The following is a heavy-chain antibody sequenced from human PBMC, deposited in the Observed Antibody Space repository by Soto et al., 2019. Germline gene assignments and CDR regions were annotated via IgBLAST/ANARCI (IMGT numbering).Heavy chain of an antibody. Sequence: QVQLVDSGGGVVQPGRSLRLSCAASGFTFSNYGMHWVRQAPGKGLEWVAVIWYDGSSEFYADSVKGRFRISRDNYKNTLYQQMNSLTADDTAVYYCARGRCFFNSGRYGRFAYWGQGTLVTVSS. CDR1: GFTFSNYG. CDR3: ARGRCFFNSGRYGRFAY. CDR2: IWYDGSSE. J-gene: IGHJ4*02. D-gene: IGHD6-19*01. V-gene: IGHV3-33*01.